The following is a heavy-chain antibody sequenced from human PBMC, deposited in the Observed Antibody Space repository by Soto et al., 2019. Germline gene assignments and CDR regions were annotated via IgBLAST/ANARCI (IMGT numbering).Heavy chain of an antibody. J-gene: IGHJ6*02. D-gene: IGHD2-2*01. V-gene: IGHV4-59*01. CDR1: GGSISSYY. CDR3: ARVPSLGLGYCSSTSCYRNYYYGMDV. CDR2: IYYSGST. Sequence: SETLSLTCTVSGGSISSYYWSWIRQPPGKGLEWIGYIYYSGSTNYNPSLKSRVTISVDTSKNQFSLKLSSVTAADTAVYYCARVPSLGLGYCSSTSCYRNYYYGMDVWGQGTTVTVSS.